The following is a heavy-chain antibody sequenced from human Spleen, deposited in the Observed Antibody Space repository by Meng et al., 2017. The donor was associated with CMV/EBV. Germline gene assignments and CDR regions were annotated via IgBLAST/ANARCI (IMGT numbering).Heavy chain of an antibody. J-gene: IGHJ6*02. D-gene: IGHD6-19*01. V-gene: IGHV4-34*01. CDR1: GGSFSGYY. Sequence: SQTLSLTCAVYGGSFSGYYWSWIRQPPGKGLEWIGEINHSGSTNYNPSLKSRVTISVDTSKNQFSLKLSSVTAADTAVYYCARDRGSGWYGYYYYYGMDVWGQGTTVTVSS. CDR2: INHSGST. CDR3: ARDRGSGWYGYYYYYGMDV.